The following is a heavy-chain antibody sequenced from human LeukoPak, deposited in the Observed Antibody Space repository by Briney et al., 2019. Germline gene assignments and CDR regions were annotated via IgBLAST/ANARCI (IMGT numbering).Heavy chain of an antibody. V-gene: IGHV4-59*08. CDR3: ARRGAYYGNFDY. Sequence: SETLSLTCTVSGGSISSYYWSWIRQPPGKGLEWIGYICYSGSTNYNPSLKSRVTISVDTSKNQFSLKLSSVTAADTAVYYCARRGAYYGNFDYWGQGTLVTVSS. CDR1: GGSISSYY. D-gene: IGHD1-26*01. J-gene: IGHJ4*02. CDR2: ICYSGST.